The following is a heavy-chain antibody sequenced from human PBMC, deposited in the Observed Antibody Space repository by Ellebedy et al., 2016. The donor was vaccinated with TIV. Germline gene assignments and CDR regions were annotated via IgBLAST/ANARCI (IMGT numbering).Heavy chain of an antibody. CDR3: ARGLPAIDDY. CDR2: ISANNGNT. Sequence: ASVKVSCKASGYSFTSYGISWVRQAPGQGLEWMGWISANNGNTNYVERLQGRVTMTTDTSTNTAYMELRSLRSDDTAVYYCARGLPAIDDYWGQGTLVTVSS. D-gene: IGHD2-2*01. CDR1: GYSFTSYG. V-gene: IGHV1-18*01. J-gene: IGHJ4*02.